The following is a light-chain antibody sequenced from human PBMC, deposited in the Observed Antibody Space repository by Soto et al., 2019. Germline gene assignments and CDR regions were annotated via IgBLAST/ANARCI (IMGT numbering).Light chain of an antibody. CDR2: DAS. V-gene: IGKV1-5*01. CDR1: RRISSW. Sequence: DIPMTQSPSTLSASVGDRVTISSRASRRISSWLAWYQQQPGKAPKLLVYDASTLQSGVPSRFSGNGSGTEFTLTISRLQPEDRATYFCQQYNGYPWTFGQGTRVGIK. CDR3: QQYNGYPWT. J-gene: IGKJ1*01.